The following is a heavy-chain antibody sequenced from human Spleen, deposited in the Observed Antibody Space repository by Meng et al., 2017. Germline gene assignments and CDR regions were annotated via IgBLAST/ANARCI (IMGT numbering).Heavy chain of an antibody. V-gene: IGHV3-11*01. CDR2: FAPTGPTK. Sequence: QVQSVEPGGGLVRPGVSLRLSRGASRFIFTDCRAKNIRQGPGKGLEWLSGFAPTGPTKYYTDSLKGRFTITRDNAKNTLHLEMNNLRAEDTGIYYCSREITVAGFDPWGQGTLVTVSS. D-gene: IGHD6-19*01. CDR1: RFIFTDCR. CDR3: SREITVAGFDP. J-gene: IGHJ5*02.